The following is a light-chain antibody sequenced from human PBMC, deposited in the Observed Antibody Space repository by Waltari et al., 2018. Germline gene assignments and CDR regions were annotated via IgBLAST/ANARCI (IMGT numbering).Light chain of an antibody. CDR3: QQYGSSFV. V-gene: IGKV3-20*01. CDR1: QSLQSSY. CDR2: GAS. Sequence: ELVLTQSPGTLSLSPGELATLSCRASQSLQSSYLAWYQQKPGQAPRLLIYGASSRATGIADRFSGSGSGTDFTLTISRLEPEDFAVYYCQQYGSSFVFGQGTKLEIK. J-gene: IGKJ2*01.